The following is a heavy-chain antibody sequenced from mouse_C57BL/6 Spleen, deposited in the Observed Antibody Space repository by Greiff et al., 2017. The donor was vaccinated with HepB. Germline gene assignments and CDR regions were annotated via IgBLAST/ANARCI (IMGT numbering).Heavy chain of an antibody. CDR3: ARYWGSSQYYYAMDY. Sequence: EVMLVESGGGLVQPGGSLSLSCAASGFTFTDYYMSWVRQPPGKALEWLGFIRNKANGYTTEYSASVKGRFTISRDNSQSILYLQMNALRAEDSATYSCARYWGSSQYYYAMDYWGQGTSVTVSS. D-gene: IGHD1-1*01. CDR2: IRNKANGYTT. J-gene: IGHJ4*01. V-gene: IGHV7-3*01. CDR1: GFTFTDYY.